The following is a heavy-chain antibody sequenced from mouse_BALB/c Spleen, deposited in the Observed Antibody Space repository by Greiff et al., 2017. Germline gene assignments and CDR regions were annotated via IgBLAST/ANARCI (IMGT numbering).Heavy chain of an antibody. Sequence: EVKLVESGGGLVQPGGSRKLSCAASGFTFSSFGMHWVRQAPEKGLEWVAYISSGSSTIYYADTVKGRFTISSDNPKNTLFLQMNSLRSEDTAMYYCARVPNYYGSSPFADWGQGTLVTVSA. J-gene: IGHJ3*01. CDR2: ISSGSSTI. CDR3: ARVPNYYGSSPFAD. V-gene: IGHV5-17*02. CDR1: GFTFSSFG. D-gene: IGHD1-1*01.